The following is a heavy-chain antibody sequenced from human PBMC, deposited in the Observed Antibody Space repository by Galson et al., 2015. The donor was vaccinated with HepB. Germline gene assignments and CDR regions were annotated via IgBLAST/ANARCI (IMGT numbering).Heavy chain of an antibody. J-gene: IGHJ4*02. CDR2: IIPMLSVS. D-gene: IGHD1-1*01. CDR3: ATPKMEYKGSYCLDY. Sequence: SVKVSCKASGVTFSNFAIAWVRQAPGQGLEWRGGIIPMLSVSQYAQKFHARVRMTADESTNSSYLELSGLRSEDTAVYYCATPKMEYKGSYCLDYWGQGTLITVSS. V-gene: IGHV1-69*13. CDR1: GVTFSNFA.